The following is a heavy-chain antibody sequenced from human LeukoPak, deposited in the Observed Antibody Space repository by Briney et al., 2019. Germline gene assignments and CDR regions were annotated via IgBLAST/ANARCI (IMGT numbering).Heavy chain of an antibody. D-gene: IGHD1-26*01. CDR1: GFTFSSYA. CDR3: ARLRGSSNGGYFDY. J-gene: IGHJ4*02. Sequence: GGSLRLSCAASGFTFSSYAMHWVRQAPGKGLEWVAVISYDGSNKHYADSVKGRFTISRDNSKNTLYLQMNSLRAEDTAVYYCARLRGSSNGGYFDYWGQGTLVTVSS. V-gene: IGHV3-30*04. CDR2: ISYDGSNK.